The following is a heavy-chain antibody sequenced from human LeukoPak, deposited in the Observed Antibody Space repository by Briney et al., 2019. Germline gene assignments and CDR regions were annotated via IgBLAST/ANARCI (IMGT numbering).Heavy chain of an antibody. V-gene: IGHV3-23*01. Sequence: GGSLRLSCAASGFTFNRNAISWVRQAPGKGLEWVSTIGGSGDKTFYADSVKGRFTISRDNSKNTLYLQMNSLRAEDTAVYYCARDRKICSGGSCYVAFDIWGQGTTVTVSS. CDR3: ARDRKICSGGSCYVAFDI. J-gene: IGHJ3*02. CDR2: IGGSGDKT. D-gene: IGHD2-15*01. CDR1: GFTFNRNA.